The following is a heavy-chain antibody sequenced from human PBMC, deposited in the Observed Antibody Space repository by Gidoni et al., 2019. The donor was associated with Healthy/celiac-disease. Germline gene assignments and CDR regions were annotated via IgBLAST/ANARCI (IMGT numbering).Heavy chain of an antibody. J-gene: IGHJ6*02. D-gene: IGHD6-13*01. CDR2: ISWDGGST. V-gene: IGHV3-43*01. CDR1: GFTFDVYT. CDR3: AKGGAAAGQYYYYGMDV. Sequence: EVQLVESGGVVVQPGGSLRLSCAASGFTFDVYTMHWVRQAPGKGLEWVSLISWDGGSTYYADSVKGRFTISRDNSKNSLYLQMNSLRTEDTALYYCAKGGAAAGQYYYYGMDVWGQGTTVTVSS.